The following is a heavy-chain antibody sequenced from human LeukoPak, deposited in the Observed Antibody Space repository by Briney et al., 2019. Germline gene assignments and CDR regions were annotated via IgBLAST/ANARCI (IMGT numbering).Heavy chain of an antibody. CDR1: GFTFSSYG. CDR3: AKEKGYYYGSGDRYYYMDV. Sequence: PGGSLRLSCAASGFTFSSYGMHWVRQAPGKGLEWVAFIRYDGSNKYYADSVKGRFTISRDNSKNTLYLQMNSLRAEDTAVYYCAKEKGYYYGSGDRYYYMDVWGKGTTVTISS. V-gene: IGHV3-30*02. CDR2: IRYDGSNK. D-gene: IGHD3-10*01. J-gene: IGHJ6*03.